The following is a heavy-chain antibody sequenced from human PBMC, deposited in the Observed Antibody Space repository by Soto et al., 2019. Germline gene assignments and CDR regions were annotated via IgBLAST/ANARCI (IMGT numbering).Heavy chain of an antibody. Sequence: QVQLVQSGAEVKKPGSSVKVSCKASGGTFSSYAISWVRQAPGQGLEWMGGIIPIFGTANYAQKFQGRVTITADESSRTAYMALSSLRSEDPAVYECACQWRGELAPVGYWGQGTLVTVSS. J-gene: IGHJ4*02. V-gene: IGHV1-69*12. D-gene: IGHD1-7*01. CDR2: IIPIFGTA. CDR1: GGTFSSYA. CDR3: ACQWRGELAPVGY.